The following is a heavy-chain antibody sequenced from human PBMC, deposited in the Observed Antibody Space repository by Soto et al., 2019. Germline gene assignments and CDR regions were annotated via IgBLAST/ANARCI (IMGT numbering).Heavy chain of an antibody. Sequence: EVQLLEAGGGLVQPGGSLRLSCTASGFDFGNYGMSWVRQAPGKGLEWLSTIIYNGDTSYYADSVRGRFTISRDNSKNTLYLQLNDLGAEDMAIYYCAKDYDYGDSLPFDYWGQGTLVTVSS. CDR2: IIYNGDTS. CDR3: AKDYDYGDSLPFDY. V-gene: IGHV3-23*01. D-gene: IGHD4-17*01. CDR1: GFDFGNYG. J-gene: IGHJ4*02.